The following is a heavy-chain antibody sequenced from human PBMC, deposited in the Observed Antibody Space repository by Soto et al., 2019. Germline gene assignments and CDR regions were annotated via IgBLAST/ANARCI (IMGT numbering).Heavy chain of an antibody. CDR1: GDSVSSNSAA. CDR3: ARDQEAAAGTGYYYYGMDV. V-gene: IGHV6-1*01. J-gene: IGHJ6*02. D-gene: IGHD6-13*01. CDR2: TYYRSKWYN. Sequence: PSQTLSLTCAISGDSVSSNSAAWNWIRQSPSRGLEWLGRTYYRSKWYNDYAVSVKSRITINPDTSKNQFSLQLNSVTPEDTAVYYCARDQEAAAGTGYYYYGMDVWGQGTTVTVSS.